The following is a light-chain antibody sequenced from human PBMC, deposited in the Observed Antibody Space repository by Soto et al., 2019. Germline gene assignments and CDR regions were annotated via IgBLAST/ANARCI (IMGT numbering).Light chain of an antibody. Sequence: QSALTQPASVSGSPGQSITISCTGTSSDVGSYNLVSWYQQHPGKAPKLMIYEGSKRPSGVSNRFSGSKSGNTASLTISGLQAEDEADYYCCLYAGSNTLVFGGGTKLTVL. CDR3: CLYAGSNTLV. J-gene: IGLJ2*01. CDR1: SSDVGSYNL. CDR2: EGS. V-gene: IGLV2-23*01.